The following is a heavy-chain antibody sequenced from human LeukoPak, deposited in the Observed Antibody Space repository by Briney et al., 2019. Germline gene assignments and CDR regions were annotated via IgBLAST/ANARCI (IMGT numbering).Heavy chain of an antibody. CDR1: GGTFSSYA. CDR2: IIPIFGTA. J-gene: IGHJ4*02. V-gene: IGHV1-69*06. CDR3: ASGDVTVTNNFDY. Sequence: SVKVSCKASGGTFSSYAISWVRQAPGQGLEWMGGIIPIFGTANYAQKFQGRVTITADKSTSTAYMELSSLRSEDTAVYYCASGDVTVTNNFDYWGQGTLVTVSS. D-gene: IGHD4-17*01.